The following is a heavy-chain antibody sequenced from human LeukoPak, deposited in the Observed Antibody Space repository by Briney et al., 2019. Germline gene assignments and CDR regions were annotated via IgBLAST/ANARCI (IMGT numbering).Heavy chain of an antibody. CDR2: ISWNSGSI. V-gene: IGHV3-9*03. J-gene: IGHJ4*02. CDR3: AKGWSATTLYYFDY. CDR1: GFTFDDYA. Sequence: GRSLRLSCAASGFTFDDYAMHWVRQAPGKGLEWVSGISWNSGSIGYADSVKGRFTVSRDNAKNSLYLQMNSLGAEDMALYYCAKGWSATTLYYFDYWGQGTLVTVSS. D-gene: IGHD4-17*01.